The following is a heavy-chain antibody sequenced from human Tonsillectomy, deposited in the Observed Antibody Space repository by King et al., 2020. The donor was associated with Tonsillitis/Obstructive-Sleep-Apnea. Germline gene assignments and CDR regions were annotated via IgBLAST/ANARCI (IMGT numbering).Heavy chain of an antibody. D-gene: IGHD1-1*01. J-gene: IGHJ6*03. CDR3: ARYGSHWYHYSSYLDA. Sequence: QLQESGPGLVKPSETLSLTCTVSGGSISSFYWSWIRQPPGKGLEWIGNIYYTGSTNYNPTLKSRVTISVDTSKNQFSLELASVTASDTAVYYCARYGSHWYHYSSYLDAWGKGTTVTVSS. CDR2: IYYTGST. CDR1: GGSISSFY. V-gene: IGHV4-59*01.